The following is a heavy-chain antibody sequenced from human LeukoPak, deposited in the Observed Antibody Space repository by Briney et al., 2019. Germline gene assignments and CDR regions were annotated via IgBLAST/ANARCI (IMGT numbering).Heavy chain of an antibody. CDR3: ARDSPQYDILTGYWEPNWFDP. CDR1: GGSISSYY. Sequence: KASETLSLTCTVSGGSISSYYWSWIRQPPGKGLEWIGYIYYSGSTNYNPSLKSRVTISVDTSKNQFSLKLSSVTAADTAVYYCARDSPQYDILTGYWEPNWFDPWGQGTLVTVSS. CDR2: IYYSGST. D-gene: IGHD3-9*01. V-gene: IGHV4-59*01. J-gene: IGHJ5*02.